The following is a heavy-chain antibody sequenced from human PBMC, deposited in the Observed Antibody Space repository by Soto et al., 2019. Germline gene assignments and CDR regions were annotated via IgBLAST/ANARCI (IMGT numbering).Heavy chain of an antibody. CDR3: ARAAIVVVPAALGIDV. V-gene: IGHV1-18*01. Sequence: QVQLVQSGAEVKKPGASVKVSCKASGYTFTSYGISWVRQAPGQGLEWMGWISAYNGNTNYAQKLQGRVTMTTDTTTSKVYLELRSLRSDDTAVYSCARAAIVVVPAALGIDVWGQGTTVTVSS. CDR2: ISAYNGNT. D-gene: IGHD2-2*01. CDR1: GYTFTSYG. J-gene: IGHJ6*02.